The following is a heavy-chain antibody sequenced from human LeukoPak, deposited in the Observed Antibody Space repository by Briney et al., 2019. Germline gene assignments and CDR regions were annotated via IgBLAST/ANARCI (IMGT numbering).Heavy chain of an antibody. CDR3: ARDALYDSSGYYYNY. D-gene: IGHD3-22*01. CDR2: IKQDGSEK. V-gene: IGHV3-7*01. CDR1: GFTFSSYW. Sequence: PGGSLRLSCAASGFTFSSYWMSWVHQAPGKGLEWVANIKQDGSEKYYVDSVKGRFTISRDNAKNSLYLQMNSLRAEDTAVYYCARDALYDSSGYYYNYWGQGTLVTVSS. J-gene: IGHJ4*02.